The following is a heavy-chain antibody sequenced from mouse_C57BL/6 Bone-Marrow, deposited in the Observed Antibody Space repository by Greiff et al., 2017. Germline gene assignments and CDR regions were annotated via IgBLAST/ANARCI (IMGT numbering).Heavy chain of an antibody. V-gene: IGHV1-64*01. CDR1: GYTFTSYW. J-gene: IGHJ2*02. CDR2: IHPNSGST. CDR3: SSACYDNYYDIDY. D-gene: IGHD2-1*01. Sequence: QVQLQQPGAELVKPGASVKLSCKASGYTFTSYWMHWLKQRPGQGLEWIGMIHPNSGSTNYNEKFKSKATLTLDKSSSTAYMQLSILTAEDSAIYDCSSACYDNYYDIDYWGQGTSLTVSS.